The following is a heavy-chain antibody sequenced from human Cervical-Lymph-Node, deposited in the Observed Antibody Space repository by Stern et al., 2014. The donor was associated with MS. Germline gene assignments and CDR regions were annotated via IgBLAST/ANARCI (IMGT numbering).Heavy chain of an antibody. D-gene: IGHD3-10*01. J-gene: IGHJ4*02. CDR3: ARAYTYYSNSAGY. Sequence: VQLVESGAEVKKPGSSVKVSCKASGGTFSSYEITWVRQAPGQGLEWMGGIIPTFDTPTYAQKFQDRVTISADESTSTAYMELSSLKSEDTAIYFCARAYTYYSNSAGYWGQGTLVTVSS. V-gene: IGHV1-69*01. CDR1: GGTFSSYE. CDR2: IIPTFDTP.